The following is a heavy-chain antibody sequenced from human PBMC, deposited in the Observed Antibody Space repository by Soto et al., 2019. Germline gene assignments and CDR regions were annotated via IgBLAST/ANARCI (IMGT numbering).Heavy chain of an antibody. CDR1: GFTFGRNG. V-gene: IGHV3-30*18. Sequence: QVQLVESGGGVVQPGGSLRLSCAASGFTFGRNGMHWVRQAPGKGLEWVAVLSFDGRIEYYADSVKGRFKIFRDNPKNTLYLQMNTLRPDDTALYYGAKDRDRTWSLDYWGQGALVTVSS. D-gene: IGHD1-7*01. CDR2: LSFDGRIE. J-gene: IGHJ4*02. CDR3: AKDRDRTWSLDY.